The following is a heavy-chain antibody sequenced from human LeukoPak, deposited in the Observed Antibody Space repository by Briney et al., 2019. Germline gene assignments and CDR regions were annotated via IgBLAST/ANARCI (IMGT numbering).Heavy chain of an antibody. CDR3: ARQGIAVNWFDP. CDR2: INPDTGGT. Sequence: ASVKVSCKASGYTFTGYCIQWVRQAPGQGLEWMGWINPDTGGTNTAQKFQGRVTMTRDTSISTAYIELSRLRSDDTAVYYCARQGIAVNWFDPWGQGTLVTVSS. D-gene: IGHD6-19*01. V-gene: IGHV1-2*02. J-gene: IGHJ5*02. CDR1: GYTFTGYC.